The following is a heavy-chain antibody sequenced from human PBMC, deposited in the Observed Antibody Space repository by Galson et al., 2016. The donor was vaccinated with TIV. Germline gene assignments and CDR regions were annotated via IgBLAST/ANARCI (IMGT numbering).Heavy chain of an antibody. CDR3: AKIDSSGYNYGGRFVY. D-gene: IGHD3-22*01. Sequence: SLRLSCAASGFTSSSYAITWVRQAPGKGLEWISAISGGGGSTYHTDSVKGRFNISRDNSKNTVFLQMNSLRAEDTAVYYCAKIDSSGYNYGGRFVYWGQGTLVTVSS. CDR2: ISGGGGST. V-gene: IGHV3-23*01. CDR1: GFTSSSYA. J-gene: IGHJ4*02.